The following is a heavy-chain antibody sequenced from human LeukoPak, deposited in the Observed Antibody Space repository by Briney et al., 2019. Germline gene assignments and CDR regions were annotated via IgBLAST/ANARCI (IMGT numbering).Heavy chain of an antibody. CDR2: INTNTGNP. CDR3: ATDLWFGELNDADP. D-gene: IGHD3-10*01. V-gene: IGHV7-4-1*02. Sequence: WASVTVSCKASGYTFTSYAMNWVRQAPGQGLEWMGWINTNTGNPTYAQGFTGRFVFSLDTSVSTAYLQISSLKAEDTAVYYCATDLWFGELNDADPWGQGTLVTVSS. CDR1: GYTFTSYA. J-gene: IGHJ5*02.